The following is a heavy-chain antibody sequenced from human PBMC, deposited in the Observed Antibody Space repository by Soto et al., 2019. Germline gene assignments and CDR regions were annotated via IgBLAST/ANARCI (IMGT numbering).Heavy chain of an antibody. CDR3: ARARDDYDFWSGPSYGMDV. CDR1: GCSISSYY. Sequence: XETLSLTCTVSGCSISSYYWSWIRQPPGKGLDWIGYIYYSGSTNYNPSLKSRVTISVDTSKNQFSLKLSSVTAADTAVYYCARARDDYDFWSGPSYGMDVWGQGTTVTVSS. CDR2: IYYSGST. V-gene: IGHV4-59*01. J-gene: IGHJ6*02. D-gene: IGHD3-3*01.